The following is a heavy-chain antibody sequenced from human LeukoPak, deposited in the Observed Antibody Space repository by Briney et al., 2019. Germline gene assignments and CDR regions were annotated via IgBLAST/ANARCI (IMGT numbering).Heavy chain of an antibody. V-gene: IGHV4-59*01. J-gene: IGHJ4*02. Sequence: PSETLSLTCTVSSDSISTYYWTWIRQPPGKGLEWIGYINYSGSTNYNPSLKSRVTISVDTSNNQFSLKLNSVTAADTAVYYCARDRFAGTIDYWGLGTLVTVSS. CDR3: ARDRFAGTIDY. D-gene: IGHD3-10*01. CDR1: SDSISTYY. CDR2: INYSGST.